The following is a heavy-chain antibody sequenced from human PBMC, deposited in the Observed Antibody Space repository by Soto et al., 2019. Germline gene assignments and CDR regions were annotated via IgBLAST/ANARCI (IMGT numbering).Heavy chain of an antibody. CDR2: ISWNSGSI. D-gene: IGHD3-16*02. CDR1: GFTFDDYA. V-gene: IGHV3-9*01. J-gene: IGHJ3*01. CDR3: ARTLGTGYDYIWGSYRKQVEDAFDF. Sequence: PGGSLRLSCAASGFTFDDYAMHWVRQAPGKGLEWVSGISWNSGSIGYADSVKGRFTISRDNAKNSLYLQMNSLRAEDTALYYCARTLGTGYDYIWGSYRKQVEDAFDFWGQGSMVIVSS.